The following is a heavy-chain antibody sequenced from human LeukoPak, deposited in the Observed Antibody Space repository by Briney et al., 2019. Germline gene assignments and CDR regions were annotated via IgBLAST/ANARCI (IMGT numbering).Heavy chain of an antibody. CDR1: GFTFSSYS. D-gene: IGHD3-3*01. V-gene: IGHV3-21*01. CDR3: ARDGDFWSGYPSWFDP. Sequence: GGSLRLSGGASGFTFSSYSRNWVRQAPGKGLESGSSISSRSSYIYYADSVKGRFTISRDNAKNSLYLQMHSLRAEDTAVYYCARDGDFWSGYPSWFDPWGQGTLVTVSS. J-gene: IGHJ5*02. CDR2: ISSRSSYI.